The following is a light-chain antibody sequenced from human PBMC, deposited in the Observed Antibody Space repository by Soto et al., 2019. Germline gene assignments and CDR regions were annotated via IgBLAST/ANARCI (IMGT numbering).Light chain of an antibody. CDR3: QSYDSSLSRV. Sequence: QAVVTQPPSVSGAPGQRVTISCTGSGSNIGAGYDVHWYQQLPGTAPKLLIYGNSNRPSGVPDRFSGSKSGTSASLAITGLQAEDEADYYCQSYDSSLSRVFGGGTKLTVL. CDR2: GNS. J-gene: IGLJ2*01. V-gene: IGLV1-40*01. CDR1: GSNIGAGYD.